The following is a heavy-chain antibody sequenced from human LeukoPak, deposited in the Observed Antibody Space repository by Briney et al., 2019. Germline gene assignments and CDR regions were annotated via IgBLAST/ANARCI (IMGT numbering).Heavy chain of an antibody. CDR3: ARYYDSGSSTNWFDP. J-gene: IGHJ5*02. CDR2: ISGSGGST. Sequence: GGSLRLSCAASGFTFSSYAMSWVRQAPGKGLEWVSAISGSGGSTYYADSVKGRFTISRDNSKNTLYLQMNSLRAEDTAVYYCARYYDSGSSTNWFDPWGQGALVTVSS. V-gene: IGHV3-23*01. CDR1: GFTFSSYA. D-gene: IGHD3-10*01.